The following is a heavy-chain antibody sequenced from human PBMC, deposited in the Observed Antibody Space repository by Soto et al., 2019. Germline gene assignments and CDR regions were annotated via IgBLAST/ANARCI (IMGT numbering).Heavy chain of an antibody. D-gene: IGHD3-9*01. CDR3: AKDRSMSLTGYSFYYYYGMDV. V-gene: IGHV3-23*01. J-gene: IGHJ6*02. CDR2: ISGSGGST. Sequence: GGFLRLSCAASGFTFSSYAMSWVRQAPGKGLEWVSAISGSGGSTYYADSVKGRFTISRDNSKNTLYLQMNSLRAEDTAVYYCAKDRSMSLTGYSFYYYYGMDVWGQGTTVTVSS. CDR1: GFTFSSYA.